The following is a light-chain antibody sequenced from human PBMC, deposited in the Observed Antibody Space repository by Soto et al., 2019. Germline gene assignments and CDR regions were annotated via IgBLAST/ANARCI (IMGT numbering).Light chain of an antibody. J-gene: IGKJ4*02. CDR2: DAS. V-gene: IGKV3-11*01. CDR3: QQRSLWPLT. CDR1: QKVRNH. Sequence: EVVLTQSPSTLSLSPGEKATLSCRATQKVRNHLARYQHRPVQAPRLLIYDASNRATDIPARFSGSGSGTDFTLTISSLEPEDSAVYYCQQRSLWPLTFGGGTKVDIK.